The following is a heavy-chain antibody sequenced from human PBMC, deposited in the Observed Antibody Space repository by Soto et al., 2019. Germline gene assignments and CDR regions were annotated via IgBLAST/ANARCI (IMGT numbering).Heavy chain of an antibody. Sequence: QLVESGGGVVQPGRSLRLSCAASGFTFSSCGMHWVRQAPGKGLEWVALIWYDGSAEYYADSVKGRFTISRDNSKNTLYLQMNNLRAEDTAVYYCAREGYCSGGICESDYWGQGTLVTVSS. D-gene: IGHD2-15*01. CDR3: AREGYCSGGICESDY. V-gene: IGHV3-33*01. CDR2: IWYDGSAE. J-gene: IGHJ4*02. CDR1: GFTFSSCG.